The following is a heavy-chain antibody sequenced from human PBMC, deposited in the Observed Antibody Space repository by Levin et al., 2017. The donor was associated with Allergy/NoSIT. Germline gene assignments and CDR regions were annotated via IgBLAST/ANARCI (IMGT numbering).Heavy chain of an antibody. CDR1: GFTFSSYG. Sequence: GESLKISCAASGFTFSSYGMHWVRQAPGKGLEWVAVIWYDGSNKYYADSVKGRFTISRDNSKNTLYLQMNSLRAEDTAVYYCARGERLLWFGELLFFDYWGQGTLVTVSS. CDR3: ARGERLLWFGELLFFDY. J-gene: IGHJ4*02. V-gene: IGHV3-33*01. D-gene: IGHD3-10*01. CDR2: IWYDGSNK.